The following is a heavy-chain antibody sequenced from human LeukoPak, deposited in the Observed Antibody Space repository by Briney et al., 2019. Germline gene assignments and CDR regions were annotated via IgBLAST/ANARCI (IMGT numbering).Heavy chain of an antibody. D-gene: IGHD3-10*01. CDR3: AKDHYGTGANWFDP. CDR1: GFTFSSYA. Sequence: GGSLRLSCAASGFTFSSYAMSWVRQAPGKGLEWVSAISGSGGSTYYADSVKGRLTISRDNSKNTLYLQINSLRAEDTAVYYCAKDHYGTGANWFDPWGQGTLVTVSS. J-gene: IGHJ5*02. CDR2: ISGSGGST. V-gene: IGHV3-23*01.